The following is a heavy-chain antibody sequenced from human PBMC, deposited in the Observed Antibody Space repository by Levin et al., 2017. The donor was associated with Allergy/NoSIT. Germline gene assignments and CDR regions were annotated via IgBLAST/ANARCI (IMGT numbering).Heavy chain of an antibody. Sequence: GGSLRLSCAAPGLSFSDYGMHWVRQAPDSGLEWVALITSDGSNKFYADSVKGRFIISRDNSRNILYLQLNSLRPEDTAVYYCASRGSFDHWGQGTLVTVSS. D-gene: IGHD3-10*01. CDR2: ITSDGSNK. J-gene: IGHJ4*02. CDR1: GLSFSDYG. CDR3: ASRGSFDH. V-gene: IGHV3-30*03.